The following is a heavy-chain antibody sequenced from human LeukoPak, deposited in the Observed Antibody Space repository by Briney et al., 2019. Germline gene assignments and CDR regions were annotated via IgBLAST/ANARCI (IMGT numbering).Heavy chain of an antibody. Sequence: GGSLRLSCAASGFTFSSYAMSWVRQAPGKGLEWVSAISGSGGSTYYADSVKGRFTISRDNSKSTLYLQMNSLRAEDTAVYYCAKLTYGDPHYYYYYGMDVWGQGTTVTVSS. D-gene: IGHD4-17*01. J-gene: IGHJ6*02. CDR1: GFTFSSYA. V-gene: IGHV3-23*01. CDR3: AKLTYGDPHYYYYYGMDV. CDR2: ISGSGGST.